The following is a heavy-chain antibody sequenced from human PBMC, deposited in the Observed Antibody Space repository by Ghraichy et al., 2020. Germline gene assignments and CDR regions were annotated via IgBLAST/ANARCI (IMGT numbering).Heavy chain of an antibody. Sequence: ASVKVSCKASGYTFTSYGMSWVRQAPGQGLEWMGWISAYNGNTNYAQKLQGRVTMTTDTSTSTAYMELRSLRSDDTAVYYCARGPYSSGWYNPLPFDYWGQVTLVTASS. CDR1: GYTFTSYG. CDR3: ARGPYSSGWYNPLPFDY. D-gene: IGHD6-19*01. CDR2: ISAYNGNT. J-gene: IGHJ4*02. V-gene: IGHV1-18*04.